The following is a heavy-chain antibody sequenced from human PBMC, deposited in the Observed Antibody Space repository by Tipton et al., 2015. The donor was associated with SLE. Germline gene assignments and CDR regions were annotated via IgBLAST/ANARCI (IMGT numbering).Heavy chain of an antibody. CDR1: GGSLNSGGYS. Sequence: TLSLTCAVSGGSLNSGGYSWSWIRQPPGKGLEWIGDIFHTGSTYYSPSLEGRVTISEDRSKNQFSLTLWSVTAADTAVYYCARGELTAITTGGYFDYWGQGTLVTVSS. V-gene: IGHV4-30-2*01. CDR2: IFHTGST. CDR3: ARGELTAITTGGYFDY. J-gene: IGHJ4*02. D-gene: IGHD4-11*01.